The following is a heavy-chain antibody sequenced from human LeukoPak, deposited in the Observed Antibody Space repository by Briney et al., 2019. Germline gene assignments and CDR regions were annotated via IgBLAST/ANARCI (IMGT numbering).Heavy chain of an antibody. V-gene: IGHV4-38-2*01. D-gene: IGHD6-19*01. J-gene: IGHJ4*02. Sequence: PSETLSLTCGVSGNFISRGYYWAWTRQPPGKGLEWIGSKYNTGITDYNPSLKSRVTMSIDTSKNQFSLKLSSVTAADTPVYYCARNTSAWSPLGETQSAPHCFDSWGQGTLVTVSS. CDR3: ARNTSAWSPLGETQSAPHCFDS. CDR2: KYNTGIT. CDR1: GNFISRGYY.